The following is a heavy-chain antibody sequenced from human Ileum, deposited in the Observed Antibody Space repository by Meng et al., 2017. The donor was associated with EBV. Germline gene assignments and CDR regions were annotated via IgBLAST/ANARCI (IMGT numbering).Heavy chain of an antibody. J-gene: IGHJ5*02. CDR1: GFIFNNYA. Sequence: EGQLVESGGGSVQPGGSLRLSCAASGFIFNNYAMSWVRQTPGKGLEWVSAISGGADSTYYVHSVEGRFTISRDNSKNTLYLQMNSLRAEDSAVYYCAKGRAGNWFDPWGQGTLVTVSS. CDR2: ISGGADST. V-gene: IGHV3-23*04. CDR3: AKGRAGNWFDP.